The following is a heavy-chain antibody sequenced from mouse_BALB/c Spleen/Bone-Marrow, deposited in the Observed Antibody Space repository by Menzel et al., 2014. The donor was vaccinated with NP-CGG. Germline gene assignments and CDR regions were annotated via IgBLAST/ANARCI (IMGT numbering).Heavy chain of an antibody. Sequence: QVQLQQSGPGLVQPSQSLSIPCTVSGFSLTTYGVHWVRQSPGKGLEWLGVIWSGGSTDYNAAFISRLSISKDNSKSQVFFKMNSLQANDTAIYYCARINYGSRRYWYFDVWGAGTTVTVSS. V-gene: IGHV2-2*02. J-gene: IGHJ1*01. CDR1: GFSLTTYG. D-gene: IGHD1-1*01. CDR3: ARINYGSRRYWYFDV. CDR2: IWSGGST.